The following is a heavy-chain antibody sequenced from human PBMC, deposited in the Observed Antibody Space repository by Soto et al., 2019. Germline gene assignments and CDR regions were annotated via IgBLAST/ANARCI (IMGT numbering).Heavy chain of an antibody. CDR2: INHSGSA. CDR3: ARGLITGSHYSGGWYYFDS. CDR1: GESFSGYT. D-gene: IGHD6-19*01. V-gene: IGHV4-34*01. Sequence: SETLSLTCAVYGESFSGYTWTWIRQTPGKGLQWIGQINHSGSAYYNPSLKSRVTISVHTSNSQFSLELSSVTAADTAVYYCARGLITGSHYSGGWYYFDSWGQGTQVTVSS. J-gene: IGHJ4*02.